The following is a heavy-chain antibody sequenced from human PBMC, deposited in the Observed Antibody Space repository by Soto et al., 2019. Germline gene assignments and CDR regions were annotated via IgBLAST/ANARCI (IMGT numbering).Heavy chain of an antibody. CDR1: GGAVYADGYY. Sequence: QLQLQESGPGLVKPLETLSLICTVSGGAVYADGYYWGWIRQPPGKGLEWIGNIYYSGSTYYNPSLKSRVTISIDTSKNQFSLTMNSVTAADTAVYYCARRSGGRCYNYWGQGTLVTVSS. CDR3: ARRSGGRCYNY. CDR2: IYYSGST. V-gene: IGHV4-39*01. D-gene: IGHD2-15*01. J-gene: IGHJ4*02.